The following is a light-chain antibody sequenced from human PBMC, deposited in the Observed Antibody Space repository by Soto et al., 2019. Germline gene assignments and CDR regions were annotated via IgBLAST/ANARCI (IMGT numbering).Light chain of an antibody. CDR3: HTYNSYSLHT. V-gene: IGKV1-5*01. CDR1: QSVSRR. Sequence: DIQMTQSPSTLSASVAHTITITCRASQSVSRRLAWFQQKPGKAPKLLIYDASSLESGVPSRFSGRGSGTEFTLTISSLKPDDCATYYCHTYNSYSLHTFGQGTKVDIK. J-gene: IGKJ2*01. CDR2: DAS.